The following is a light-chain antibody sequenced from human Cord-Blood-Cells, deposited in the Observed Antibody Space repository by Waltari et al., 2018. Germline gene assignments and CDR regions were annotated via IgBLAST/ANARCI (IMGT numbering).Light chain of an antibody. Sequence: DIVMTQSPDSLAVSLGERATINCKSSQSVLYSSNNKNYLAWYQQKPGQPPKQLIYWASTRESGVADRFSGSGSGTDFTLTISSLQAEDVAVYYGQQYDSTPLTFGGGTKVEIK. J-gene: IGKJ4*02. CDR2: WAS. CDR1: QSVLYSSNNKNY. V-gene: IGKV4-1*01. CDR3: QQYDSTPLT.